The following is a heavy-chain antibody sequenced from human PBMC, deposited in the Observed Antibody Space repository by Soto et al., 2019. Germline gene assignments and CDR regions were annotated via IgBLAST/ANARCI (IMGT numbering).Heavy chain of an antibody. D-gene: IGHD3-3*01. J-gene: IGHJ4*02. V-gene: IGHV3-23*01. CDR3: AKGSRDSRPYYFDY. CDR2: ISGSGGGT. Sequence: PGGSLRLSCVASGFTFSNYVMSWVRQAPGKGLEWVSAISGSGGGTYYADSVKGRFTISRDNSKNTLYLQMNSLRAEDTADYYCAKGSRDSRPYYFDYWGQGTLVTVSS. CDR1: GFTFSNYV.